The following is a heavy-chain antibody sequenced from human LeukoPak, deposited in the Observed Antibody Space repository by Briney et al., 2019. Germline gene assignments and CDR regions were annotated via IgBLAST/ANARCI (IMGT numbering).Heavy chain of an antibody. CDR2: IGTAGDT. D-gene: IGHD1-1*01. J-gene: IGHJ4*02. Sequence: PGGSLRLSCAASGFTFSDYDMHWVRQATGKGQEWVSAIGTAGDTYYTGSVKGRFTISRENAKNSLYLQMNSLRAGDTAVYYCARVAKERVGGVYYFDYWGQGTLVTVSS. CDR1: GFTFSDYD. CDR3: ARVAKERVGGVYYFDY. V-gene: IGHV3-13*01.